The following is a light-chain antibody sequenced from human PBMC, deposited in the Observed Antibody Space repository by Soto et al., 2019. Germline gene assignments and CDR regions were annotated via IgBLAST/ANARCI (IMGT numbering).Light chain of an antibody. CDR1: QTADKW. J-gene: IGKJ2*01. Sequence: DIQVTQSPSTLSASVGDRVTIACRASQTADKWVAWYQQKPGKAPNVLIYDASRLESGVPSRFSGSGSGTLFTLTISNLQPDDFATYYCQQYNDYPYTFGQGTKVEI. V-gene: IGKV1-5*01. CDR2: DAS. CDR3: QQYNDYPYT.